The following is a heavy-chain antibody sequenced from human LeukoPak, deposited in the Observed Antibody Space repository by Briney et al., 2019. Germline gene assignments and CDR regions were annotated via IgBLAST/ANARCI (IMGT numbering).Heavy chain of an antibody. CDR1: GGSISGYY. Sequence: SETLSLTCTVSGGSISGYYWSWIRQPAGKGLEWIGRIYTSGSTNYNPSLKSRVTISVDTSKNQFSLRLNSVTAADTAVYYCARVPPETYCSGGSCYPGHYYMNVWGKGTTVTVSS. CDR2: IYTSGST. J-gene: IGHJ6*03. V-gene: IGHV4-4*07. D-gene: IGHD2-15*01. CDR3: ARVPPETYCSGGSCYPGHYYMNV.